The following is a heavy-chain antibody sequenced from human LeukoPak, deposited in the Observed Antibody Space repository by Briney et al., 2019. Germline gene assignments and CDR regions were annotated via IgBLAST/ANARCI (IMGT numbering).Heavy chain of an antibody. CDR1: GYTFTSYG. Sequence: ASVKVSRKASGYTFTSYGISWVRQAPGQGLEWMGWISAYNGNTNYAQKLQGRVTMTTDTSTSTAYMELRSLRSDDTAVYYCARDSRTPTNYDILTGYYRSFDYWGQGTLVTVSS. D-gene: IGHD3-9*01. V-gene: IGHV1-18*01. CDR3: ARDSRTPTNYDILTGYYRSFDY. CDR2: ISAYNGNT. J-gene: IGHJ4*02.